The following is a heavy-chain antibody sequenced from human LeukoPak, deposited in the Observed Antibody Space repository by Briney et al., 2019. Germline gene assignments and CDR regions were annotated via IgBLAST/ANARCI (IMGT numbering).Heavy chain of an antibody. Sequence: GASVKVSCKASGYTFTGYYMHWVRQAPGQGLEWMGIINPSGGSTSYAQKFQGRVTMTRDMSTSTVYMELSSLRSEDTAVYYCARVSSVCSGGSCYEYFQHWGQGTLVTVSS. D-gene: IGHD2-15*01. J-gene: IGHJ1*01. V-gene: IGHV1-46*01. CDR3: ARVSSVCSGGSCYEYFQH. CDR2: INPSGGST. CDR1: GYTFTGYY.